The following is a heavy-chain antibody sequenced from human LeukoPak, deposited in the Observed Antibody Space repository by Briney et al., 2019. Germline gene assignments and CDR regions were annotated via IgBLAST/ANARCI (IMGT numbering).Heavy chain of an antibody. CDR1: GFTSSTYA. Sequence: GGSLRLSCAGSGFTSSTYAMSWVRQAPGKGLEWVSTISSGRTTYYVDSVKGRFTISRDNSKNTLYLQMNSLRAEDTAVYYCAKHSMFGGGHFDYWGQGTLVTVSS. CDR3: AKHSMFGGGHFDY. V-gene: IGHV3-23*01. J-gene: IGHJ4*02. D-gene: IGHD3-16*01. CDR2: ISSGRTT.